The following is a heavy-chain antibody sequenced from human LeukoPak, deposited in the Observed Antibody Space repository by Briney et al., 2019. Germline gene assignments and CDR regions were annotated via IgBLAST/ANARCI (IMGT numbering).Heavy chain of an antibody. D-gene: IGHD1-26*01. V-gene: IGHV5-51*01. CDR2: IYPAGSET. CDR3: GRKISGSYYGLDY. J-gene: IGHJ4*02. CDR1: GYTFANYW. Sequence: KVGESLKISCKVSGYTFANYWIGWVRQMPGKGLEWMGIIYPAGSETRYSPSFQGQVTISVDKSISTAYLQWSSLKASDTAMYYCGRKISGSYYGLDYWGQGTLVTVSS.